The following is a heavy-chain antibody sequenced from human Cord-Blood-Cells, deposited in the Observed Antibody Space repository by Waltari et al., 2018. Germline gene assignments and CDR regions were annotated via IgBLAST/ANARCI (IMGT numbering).Heavy chain of an antibody. CDR1: GGSFTGSY. J-gene: IGHJ4*02. CDR3: ARRSVAGTSV. Sequence: QVQLPQGGAGLLQASVTLAPTRAVLGGSFTGSYCGWIRQPPGKGLEWIGEINHSGSTNYNPSLKSRVTISVDTSKNQFSLKLSSVTAADTAVYYCARRSVAGTSVWGQGTLVTVSS. CDR2: INHSGST. D-gene: IGHD6-19*01. V-gene: IGHV4-34*01.